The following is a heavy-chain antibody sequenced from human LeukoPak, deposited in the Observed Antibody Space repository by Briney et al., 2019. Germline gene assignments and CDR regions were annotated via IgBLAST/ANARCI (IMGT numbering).Heavy chain of an antibody. Sequence: GGSLRLSCAASGFTFTRYWMSWVRQVPRKGLEWVANIKQDGGEIYYVDSVKGRFTISRDNAKNSLYLQMNSLRAEDTAVYYCARGGGYYFDYWGQGTLVTVSS. CDR3: ARGGGYYFDY. J-gene: IGHJ4*02. D-gene: IGHD3-16*01. V-gene: IGHV3-7*01. CDR2: IKQDGGEI. CDR1: GFTFTRYW.